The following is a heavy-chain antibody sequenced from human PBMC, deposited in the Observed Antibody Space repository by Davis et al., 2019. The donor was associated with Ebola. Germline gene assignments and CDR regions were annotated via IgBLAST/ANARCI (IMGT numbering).Heavy chain of an antibody. CDR1: GGSFSGYY. CDR2: IYYSGST. J-gene: IGHJ3*02. CDR3: ARMGDGYNEAFDI. Sequence: MPSETLSLTCAVYGGSFSGYYWSWIRQPPGKGLEWIGYIYYSGSTNYNPSLKSRVTISVDTSKNQFSLKLSSVTAADTAVYYCARMGDGYNEAFDIWGQGTMVTVSS. D-gene: IGHD5-24*01. V-gene: IGHV4-59*08.